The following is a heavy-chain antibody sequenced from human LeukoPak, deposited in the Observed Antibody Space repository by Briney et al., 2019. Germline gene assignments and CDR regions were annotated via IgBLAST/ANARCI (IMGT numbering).Heavy chain of an antibody. CDR3: TRRDELRGDPRRYYYYYGMDV. Sequence: GGSLKLSCAASGFTFSGSAVHWVRQASGKGLEWVGRIRSKANSYATAYAASVKGRFTISRDDSKNTAYLQMNSLKTEDTAVYYCTRRDELRGDPRRYYYYYGMDVWGQGTTVTVSS. CDR1: GFTFSGSA. J-gene: IGHJ6*02. D-gene: IGHD2-21*02. CDR2: IRSKANSYAT. V-gene: IGHV3-73*01.